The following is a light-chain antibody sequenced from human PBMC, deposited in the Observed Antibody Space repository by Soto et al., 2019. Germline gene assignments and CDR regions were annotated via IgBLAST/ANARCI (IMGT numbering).Light chain of an antibody. Sequence: EIVLTQSPGTLSLSPGERATLSCRASQSVSSSYLAWYQQRPGQAPRLIIYGVSSRATGIPDRFSGSGSGTDFTLTISRLEPEDFAVYYCQQYVTSPYTFGQGTKLEIK. V-gene: IGKV3-20*01. CDR3: QQYVTSPYT. CDR1: QSVSSSY. J-gene: IGKJ2*01. CDR2: GVS.